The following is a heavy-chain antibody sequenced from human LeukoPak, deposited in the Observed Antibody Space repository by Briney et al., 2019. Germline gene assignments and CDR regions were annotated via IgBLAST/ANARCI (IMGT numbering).Heavy chain of an antibody. CDR1: GFTFSSYA. CDR2: ISGSGGST. CDR3: AKDLEQGLVLFHFDY. V-gene: IGHV3-23*01. J-gene: IGHJ4*02. Sequence: PGGSLRLSCAASGFTFSSYAMSWVRQAPGKGLEWVSAISGSGGSTYYADPVKGRFTISRDNSKNTLYLQMNSLRAEGTAVYYCAKDLEQGLVLFHFDYWGQGTLVTVSS. D-gene: IGHD6-19*01.